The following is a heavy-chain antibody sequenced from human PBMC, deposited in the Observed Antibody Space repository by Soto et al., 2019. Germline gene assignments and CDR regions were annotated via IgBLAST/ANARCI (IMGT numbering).Heavy chain of an antibody. V-gene: IGHV1-46*01. Sequence: QVQLVQSAVEVKNPGASVKLSCQASGYTFINYYIHWVRQAPGQGLEWMGLINPSDAYTEYAQRFKGRVAITRDTATNTVYMDLYSLTSDDTAMYYCARDEVTTMVRNFDFWGQGTLVTVSS. CDR2: INPSDAYT. CDR3: ARDEVTTMVRNFDF. D-gene: IGHD2-21*02. CDR1: GYTFINYY. J-gene: IGHJ4*02.